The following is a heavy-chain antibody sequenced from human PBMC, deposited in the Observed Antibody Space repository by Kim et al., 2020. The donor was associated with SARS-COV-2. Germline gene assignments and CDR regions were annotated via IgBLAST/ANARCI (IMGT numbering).Heavy chain of an antibody. CDR2: ISHDGGTI. V-gene: IGHV3-30*18. Sequence: GGSLRLSCAASGFIFSTYGMHWVRQAPGKGLEWVAVISHDGGTIYYAGSVKGRFSISRDNFKNTLFLQMNSLRAEDTAVYYCANGYSGYDDFKYWGQGTLVTVSS. J-gene: IGHJ4*02. CDR3: ANGYSGYDDFKY. D-gene: IGHD5-12*01. CDR1: GFIFSTYG.